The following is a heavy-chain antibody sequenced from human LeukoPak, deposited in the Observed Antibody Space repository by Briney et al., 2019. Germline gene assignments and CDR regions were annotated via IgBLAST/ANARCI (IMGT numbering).Heavy chain of an antibody. CDR1: GGSISSYY. Sequence: SETLSLTCTVSGGSISSYYWSWIRQPPGKGLEWIGYIYYSGSTNYNPSLKSRVTISVDTSKNQFSLKLSSVTAADTAVYYCARMVRGVIDYWGQGTLVTVSS. V-gene: IGHV4-59*01. D-gene: IGHD3-10*01. CDR3: ARMVRGVIDY. J-gene: IGHJ4*02. CDR2: IYYSGST.